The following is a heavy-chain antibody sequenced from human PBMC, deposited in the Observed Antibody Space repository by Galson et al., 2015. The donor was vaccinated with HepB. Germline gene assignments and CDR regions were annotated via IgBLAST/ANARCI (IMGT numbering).Heavy chain of an antibody. D-gene: IGHD6-13*01. J-gene: IGHJ4*02. CDR2: IYSGGST. Sequence: SLRLSCAASGFTVSSNYMSWVRQAPGKGLEWVSVIYSGGSTYYADSVKGRFTISRDNSKNTLYLQMNSLRAEDTAVYYCARVARSSWPNFDYWGQGTLVTVSS. CDR3: ARVARSSWPNFDY. CDR1: GFTVSSNY. V-gene: IGHV3-53*01.